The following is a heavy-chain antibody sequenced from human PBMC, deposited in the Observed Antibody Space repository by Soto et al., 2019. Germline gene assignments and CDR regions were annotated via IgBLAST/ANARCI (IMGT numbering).Heavy chain of an antibody. Sequence: DVQLVESGGGLVQPGRSLRLSCAASGFTFDDYAMHWVRQAPGKGLEWVSGISWNSGSIGYADSVKGRFTISRDNAKNSLYLQMNSLRAEDTALYYCAKDSGYVANDAFDIWGQGTMVTVSS. CDR2: ISWNSGSI. V-gene: IGHV3-9*01. CDR3: AKDSGYVANDAFDI. J-gene: IGHJ3*02. D-gene: IGHD5-12*01. CDR1: GFTFDDYA.